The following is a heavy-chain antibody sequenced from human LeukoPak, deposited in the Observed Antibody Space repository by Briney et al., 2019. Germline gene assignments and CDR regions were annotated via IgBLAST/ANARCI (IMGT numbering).Heavy chain of an antibody. CDR3: ARDFLTGAGTFDY. J-gene: IGHJ4*02. CDR2: INPSGDST. V-gene: IGHV1-46*01. Sequence: ASVKVSCKASEYIFTTDYIHWVRQAPGQGLEWMGTINPSGDSTTYAQNFQGRVIMTRDTSTSTVYMELSSLTSEDTAVYYCARDFLTGAGTFDYWGQGTLVTVSS. D-gene: IGHD3-9*01. CDR1: EYIFTTDY.